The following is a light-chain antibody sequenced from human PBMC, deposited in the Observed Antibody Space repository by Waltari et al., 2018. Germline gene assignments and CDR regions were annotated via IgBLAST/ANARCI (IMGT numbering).Light chain of an antibody. J-gene: IGKJ4*01. Sequence: AIRMTPSPSSLSASTGDRVTITCRASQGISSYLAWYQQKPGKAPKLLIYAASTLQSGVPSRFSGSGSGTEFTLTISCLQSEDFATYYCQQYDSYPLTFGGGTKVEIK. CDR2: AAS. CDR1: QGISSY. V-gene: IGKV1-8*01. CDR3: QQYDSYPLT.